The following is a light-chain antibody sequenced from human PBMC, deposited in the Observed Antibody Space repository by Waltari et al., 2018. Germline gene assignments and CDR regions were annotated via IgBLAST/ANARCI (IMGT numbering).Light chain of an antibody. Sequence: IQFTQSPSSLSASVGDRVTITCRASQGISSYLAWYQQKPGKAPKLLIYAASTLQSGGPSRFGGSGSGTDFTLTISSLQPEDFATYYCQQLNSYITFGQGTRLEIK. CDR2: AAS. J-gene: IGKJ5*01. CDR3: QQLNSYIT. V-gene: IGKV1-9*01. CDR1: QGISSY.